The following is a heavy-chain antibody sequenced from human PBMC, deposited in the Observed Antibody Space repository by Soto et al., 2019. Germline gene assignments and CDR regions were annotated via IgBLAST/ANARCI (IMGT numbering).Heavy chain of an antibody. CDR1: GYTFSNYA. CDR3: ARDRGLLDN. CDR2: ISAYNGNT. V-gene: IGHV1-18*01. D-gene: IGHD2-15*01. Sequence: VQLVQSGTEVKMPGASVKVSCKTSGYTFSNYAFSWVRQAPGQGLEWLGWISAYNGNTDYAQRFQGRITLTTETSTSTAYMELRTLRSDDTAVYFCARDRGLLDNWGQGTVITVSS. J-gene: IGHJ4*02.